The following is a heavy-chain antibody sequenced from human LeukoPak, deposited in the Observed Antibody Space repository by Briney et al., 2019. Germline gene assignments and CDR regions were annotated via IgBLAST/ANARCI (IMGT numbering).Heavy chain of an antibody. D-gene: IGHD2-15*01. Sequence: SETLSLTCTVSGGSISSYYWSWIRQPPGKGLEWIGYIYYSGSTNYNPSLKSRVTISVDTSKNQFSLKLSSVTAADTAVYYCARGVVVAASFDYWGQGTLVTVSS. CDR2: IYYSGST. CDR1: GGSISSYY. CDR3: ARGVVVAASFDY. J-gene: IGHJ4*02. V-gene: IGHV4-59*08.